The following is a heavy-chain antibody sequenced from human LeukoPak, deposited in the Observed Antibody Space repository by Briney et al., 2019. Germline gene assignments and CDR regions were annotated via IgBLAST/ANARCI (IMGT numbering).Heavy chain of an antibody. V-gene: IGHV3-74*03. CDR3: ARDYGA. CDR1: GFTFSRYW. D-gene: IGHD4/OR15-4a*01. J-gene: IGHJ5*02. CDR2: INSDGFST. Sequence: PGGSLRLSCVASGFTFSRYWMHRVRQAPGKRLVWVSRINSDGFSTTYADFVRGRFTISRDNAKNTVYLQMNSLRAEDTAVYYCARDYGAWGQGTLVTVSS.